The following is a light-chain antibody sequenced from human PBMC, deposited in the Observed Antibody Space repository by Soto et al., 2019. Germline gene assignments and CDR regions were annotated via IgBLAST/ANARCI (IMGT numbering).Light chain of an antibody. CDR3: HHYDSLPIT. Sequence: DIQMTQSPSSLSASVGDRVTITCQASQDIDKYLSWYQQKPGKAPRILIYDASNLETGVPSRFSGSGFGTDCTITISSLKKEDIATYFCHHYDSLPITFGQGTRLEIK. CDR1: QDIDKY. J-gene: IGKJ5*01. CDR2: DAS. V-gene: IGKV1-33*01.